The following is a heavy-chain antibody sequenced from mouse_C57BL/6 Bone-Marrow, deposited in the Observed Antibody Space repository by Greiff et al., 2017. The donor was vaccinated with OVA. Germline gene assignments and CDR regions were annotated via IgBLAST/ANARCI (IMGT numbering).Heavy chain of an antibody. CDR2: IDPETGGT. D-gene: IGHD1-1*01. CDR1: GYTFTDYE. J-gene: IGHJ2*01. Sequence: VKLVESGAELVRPGASVTLSCKASGYTFTDYEMHWVKQTPVHGLEWIGAIDPETGGTAYNQKFKGKAILTADKSSSTAYMELRSLTSEDSAVYYCTLTTVAPYYWGQGTTLTVSS. CDR3: TLTTVAPYY. V-gene: IGHV1-15*01.